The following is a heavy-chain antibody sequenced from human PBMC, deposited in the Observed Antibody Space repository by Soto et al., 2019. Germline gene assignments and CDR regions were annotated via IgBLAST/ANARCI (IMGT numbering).Heavy chain of an antibody. CDR2: IYYRSKWFH. V-gene: IGHV6-1*01. J-gene: IGHJ6*02. CDR1: GDSVSSNGAC. Sequence: SQTLSLPCVISGDSVSSNGACWNWIRQSPSRGLQWLGRIYYRSKWFHDYAASVGSRMAINPDTSRNQFSLQLNYVTPEDTAVYYCARVHCSAGTCLDGLDFWGQGTTVTVSS. D-gene: IGHD2-15*01. CDR3: ARVHCSAGTCLDGLDF.